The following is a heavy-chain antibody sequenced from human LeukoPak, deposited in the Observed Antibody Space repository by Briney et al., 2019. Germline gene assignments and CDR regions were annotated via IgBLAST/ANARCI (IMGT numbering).Heavy chain of an antibody. V-gene: IGHV3-23*01. D-gene: IGHD2-2*01. CDR3: AKQKCSSTSCSFDY. CDR2: ISGSGGST. J-gene: IGHJ4*02. Sequence: PGGSLRLSCAASGFTFSSYAMSWVRQAPGKGLEWVAAISGSGGSTYYADSVKGRFTISRDNSKNTLYLQMNSLRAEDTAVYYCAKQKCSSTSCSFDYWGQGTLVTVSS. CDR1: GFTFSSYA.